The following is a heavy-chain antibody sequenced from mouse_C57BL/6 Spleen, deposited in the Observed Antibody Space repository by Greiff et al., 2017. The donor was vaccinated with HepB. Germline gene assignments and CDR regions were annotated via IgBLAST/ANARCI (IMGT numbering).Heavy chain of an antibody. CDR3: ARITTVVASDY. CDR1: GYTFTSYW. J-gene: IGHJ2*01. V-gene: IGHV1-64*01. Sequence: QVHVKQPGAELVKPGASVKLSCKASGYTFTSYWMHWVKQRPGQGLEWIGMIHPNSGSTNYNEKFKSKATLTVDKSSSTAYMQLSSLTSEDSAVYYCARITTVVASDYWGQGTTLTVSS. D-gene: IGHD1-1*01. CDR2: IHPNSGST.